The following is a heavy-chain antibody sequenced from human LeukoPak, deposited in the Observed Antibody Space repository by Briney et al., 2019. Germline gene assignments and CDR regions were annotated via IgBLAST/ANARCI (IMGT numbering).Heavy chain of an antibody. D-gene: IGHD3-22*01. V-gene: IGHV1-69*04. J-gene: IGHJ6*02. Sequence: SSVKVSCKATGGTFSSYGGRWVRPAPGQGLEWVGMIIPILAITNYAQKFQGRVPITADKATSTAYIELSSLRSEDTAVYYCARTNYYDSSGYQGAGTYYYGMDVWGQGTTVTVSS. CDR1: GGTFSSYG. CDR3: ARTNYYDSSGYQGAGTYYYGMDV. CDR2: IIPILAIT.